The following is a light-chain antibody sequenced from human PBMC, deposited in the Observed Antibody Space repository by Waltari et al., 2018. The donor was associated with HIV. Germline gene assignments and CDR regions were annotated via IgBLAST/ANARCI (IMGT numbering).Light chain of an antibody. Sequence: QSAMTQPPSAYGYPGQPVTISCTGTSTDVGGYNYVSWYQQHAGKAPKLMIFEVNRRPSGVPDRFSGSKSGNTASLTISGLQVEDEADYYCTSYGGSNNFYVFGTGTTVTV. CDR1: STDVGGYNY. CDR3: TSYGGSNNFYV. CDR2: EVN. V-gene: IGLV2-8*01. J-gene: IGLJ1*01.